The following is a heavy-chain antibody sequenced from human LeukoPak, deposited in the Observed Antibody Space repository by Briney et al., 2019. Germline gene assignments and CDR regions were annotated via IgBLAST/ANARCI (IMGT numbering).Heavy chain of an antibody. J-gene: IGHJ5*02. CDR3: ARAGNYYGRHTNWFDP. CDR1: GFTFSSYG. Sequence: GGSLRLSCAASGFTFSSYGMSWVRQAPGKGLEWVSAISGSGGSTYYADSVKGRFTISRDNAKNSLYLQMNSLRAEDTAVYYCARAGNYYGRHTNWFDPWGQGTLVTVSS. V-gene: IGHV3-23*01. D-gene: IGHD3-10*01. CDR2: ISGSGGST.